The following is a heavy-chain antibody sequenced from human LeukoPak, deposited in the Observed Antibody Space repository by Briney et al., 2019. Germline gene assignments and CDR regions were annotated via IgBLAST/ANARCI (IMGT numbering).Heavy chain of an antibody. J-gene: IGHJ4*02. Sequence: ASVKVSCKASGYTFTSYGISWVRQAPGQGLEWMGWISAYNGNTNYAQKLQGRVTMTTDTSTSTDYMELRSLRSDDTAVYYCARDLFGYDSSGYGGDYWGQGTLVTVSS. CDR1: GYTFTSYG. V-gene: IGHV1-18*01. D-gene: IGHD3-22*01. CDR3: ARDLFGYDSSGYGGDY. CDR2: ISAYNGNT.